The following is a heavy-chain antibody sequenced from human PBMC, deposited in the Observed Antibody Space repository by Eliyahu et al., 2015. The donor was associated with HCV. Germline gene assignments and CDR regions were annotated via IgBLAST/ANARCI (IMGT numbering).Heavy chain of an antibody. D-gene: IGHD6-19*01. CDR2: IHYSGST. Sequence: QVQLQESGPGLVKPSETLSLTCTVSGGXVXGYXGSWSRQPPGKGLEWIGYIHYSGSTNYKPSLKSRVTISVDTSKNQLSLKLTSVTAADTAVYYCASGGGGIAVAGTGGWFDPWGQGTLVTVSS. V-gene: IGHV4-59*02. CDR3: ASGGGGIAVAGTGGWFDP. J-gene: IGHJ5*02. CDR1: GGXVXGYX.